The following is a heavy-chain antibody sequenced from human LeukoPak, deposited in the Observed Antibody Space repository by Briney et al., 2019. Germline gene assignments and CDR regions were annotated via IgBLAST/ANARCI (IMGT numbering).Heavy chain of an antibody. CDR1: GGSISSSSYY. V-gene: IGHV4-39*01. CDR3: ARPEYYYDSSGYWGSLNWAD. J-gene: IGHJ4*02. CDR2: IYYSGST. Sequence: PSETLSLTCTVSGGSISSSSYYWGWIRQPPGKGLEWIGSIYYSGSTYYNPSLKSRVTISVDTSKNQFSLKLSSVTAADTAVYYCARPEYYYDSSGYWGSLNWADWGQGTLVTVSS. D-gene: IGHD3-22*01.